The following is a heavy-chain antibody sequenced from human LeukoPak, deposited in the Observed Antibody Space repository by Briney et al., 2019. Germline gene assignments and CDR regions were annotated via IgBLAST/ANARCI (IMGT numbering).Heavy chain of an antibody. V-gene: IGHV3-74*01. J-gene: IGHJ4*02. Sequence: GGSLRLSCAASGVTLSTYWMHWVRQVPGKGLVWVSRVNGDGTTTTYADFLEGRFTISRDNAKNTLHLQMNSLRAEDTAVYYCVRGPRFSFGSAFDYWGQGTLVTVSS. CDR1: GVTLSTYW. CDR3: VRGPRFSFGSAFDY. D-gene: IGHD5-18*01. CDR2: VNGDGTTT.